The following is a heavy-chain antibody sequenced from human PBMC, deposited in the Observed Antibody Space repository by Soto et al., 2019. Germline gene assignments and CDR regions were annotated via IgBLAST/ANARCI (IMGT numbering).Heavy chain of an antibody. CDR2: IIPIFGTA. J-gene: IGHJ4*02. Sequence: ASVKVSCKASGGTFSSYAISWVRQAPGQGLEWMGGIIPIFGTANYAQKFQGRVTITADESTSTAYMELSSLRSEDTAVYYCARGMRDIVATITAAFDYWGQGTLVTVSS. CDR1: GGTFSSYA. CDR3: ARGMRDIVATITAAFDY. D-gene: IGHD5-12*01. V-gene: IGHV1-69*13.